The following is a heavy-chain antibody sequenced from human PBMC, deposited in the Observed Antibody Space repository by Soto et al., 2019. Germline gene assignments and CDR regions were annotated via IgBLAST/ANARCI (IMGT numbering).Heavy chain of an antibody. CDR3: ARDLAYYDGSGLDY. J-gene: IGHJ4*02. Sequence: GASVKVSCKASGYTFTGYYMHWVRQAPGQGLEWMGWINPNSGGTNYAQKFQGWVTMTRDTSISTAYMELSRLRSDDTAVYYCARDLAYYDGSGLDYWGQGTLVTVSS. CDR1: GYTFTGYY. V-gene: IGHV1-2*04. CDR2: INPNSGGT. D-gene: IGHD3-22*01.